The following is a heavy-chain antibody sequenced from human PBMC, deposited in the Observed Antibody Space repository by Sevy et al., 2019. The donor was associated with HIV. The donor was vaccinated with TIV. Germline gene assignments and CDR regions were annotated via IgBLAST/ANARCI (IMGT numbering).Heavy chain of an antibody. D-gene: IGHD2-15*01. CDR1: GYSFHSYW. V-gene: IGHV5-51*01. Sequence: ESLKISCQASGYSFHSYWLGWVRQRPAKGLEWVGIIFPVNSDTRYSPSFQGQVTISGDKSINTAYLPWNSLQASYTAGYYFARGGHPPFDAFDLWGQGTKVTVSS. CDR3: ARGGHPPFDAFDL. CDR2: IFPVNSDT. J-gene: IGHJ3*01.